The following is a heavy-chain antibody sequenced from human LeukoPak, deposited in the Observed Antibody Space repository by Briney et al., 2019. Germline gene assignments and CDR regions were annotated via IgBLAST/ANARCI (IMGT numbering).Heavy chain of an antibody. V-gene: IGHV4-31*03. Sequence: SSQTLSLTCTVSGGSISSGGYYWSWIRQHPGKGLEWIGYIYYSGSTYYNPSLKSRVTISVDTSKNQFSLKLSSVTAADTAVYYCARERVGGGLAWYFDYWGQGTLVTVSS. J-gene: IGHJ4*02. D-gene: IGHD3-10*01. CDR1: GGSISSGGYY. CDR2: IYYSGST. CDR3: ARERVGGGLAWYFDY.